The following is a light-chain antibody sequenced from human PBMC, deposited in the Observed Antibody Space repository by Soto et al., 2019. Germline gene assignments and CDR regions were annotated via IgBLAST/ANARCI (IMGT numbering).Light chain of an antibody. CDR1: SGHSSYA. Sequence: QPVLTQSPSASASLGGSVKLTCTLSSGHSSYAIAWHQQQPEKGPRYLMKLNSDGSHSKGDGIPDRFSGSSSGAERYLTISSLQSEDEADYYCQTWGTGTQVFGTGTKLTVL. V-gene: IGLV4-69*01. CDR3: QTWGTGTQV. J-gene: IGLJ1*01. CDR2: LNSDGSH.